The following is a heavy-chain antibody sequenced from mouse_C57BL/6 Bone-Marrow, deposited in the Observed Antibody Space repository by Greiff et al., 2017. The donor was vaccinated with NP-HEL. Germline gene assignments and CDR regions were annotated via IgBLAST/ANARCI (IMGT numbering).Heavy chain of an antibody. CDR3: ASHGSTFSWFAY. Sequence: QVQLQQSGAELARPGASVKLSCKASGYTFTSYGISWVKQRPGQGLEWIGEIYPRSGNTYYNEKFKGKATLTAAKSSSTAYMELRSLTSEDSAVYFCASHGSTFSWFAYWGQGTLVTVSA. CDR2: IYPRSGNT. V-gene: IGHV1-81*01. J-gene: IGHJ3*01. D-gene: IGHD1-1*01. CDR1: GYTFTSYG.